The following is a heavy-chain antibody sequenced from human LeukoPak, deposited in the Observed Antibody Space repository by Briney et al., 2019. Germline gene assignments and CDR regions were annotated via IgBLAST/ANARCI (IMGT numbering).Heavy chain of an antibody. Sequence: GGSLRLSCAASGFTFSSYGMPWVRQAPGKGLEWVAVISYDGSNKHYADSVKGRFTISRDNSKNTLYLQMNSLRAEDTAVYYCAKDEGRYDFWSGYYTYWGQGTLVTVSS. J-gene: IGHJ4*02. CDR1: GFTFSSYG. D-gene: IGHD3-3*01. CDR2: ISYDGSNK. CDR3: AKDEGRYDFWSGYYTY. V-gene: IGHV3-30*18.